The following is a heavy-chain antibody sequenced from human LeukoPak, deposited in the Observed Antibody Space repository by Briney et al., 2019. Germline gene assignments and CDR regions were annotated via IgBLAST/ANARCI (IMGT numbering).Heavy chain of an antibody. V-gene: IGHV3-23*01. CDR3: AKVSDSSGWFFDAFDI. CDR1: GFTFSSYA. Sequence: GGSLRLSCAASGFTFSSYAMSWVRQAPGKGLEWVSAISGSGGSTYYADSVKGRFTISRDNSKNTLYLQMNSLRAEDTAVYYCAKVSDSSGWFFDAFDIWGQGTMVTVSS. J-gene: IGHJ3*02. CDR2: ISGSGGST. D-gene: IGHD6-19*01.